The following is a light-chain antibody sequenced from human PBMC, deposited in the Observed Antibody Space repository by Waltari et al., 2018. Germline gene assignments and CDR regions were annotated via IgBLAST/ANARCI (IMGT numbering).Light chain of an antibody. Sequence: DIQMTQSPSSLSAFVGGRISITCRASQSIANYIKWYQQKPRKAPDLLIYDASSLFSGVPSRFTGSGSGTEFTLTIDSLQPEDFATYYCQQSYSVPRGGFAFGPGTKVDIK. V-gene: IGKV1-39*01. CDR2: DAS. CDR3: QQSYSVPRGGFA. J-gene: IGKJ3*01. CDR1: QSIANY.